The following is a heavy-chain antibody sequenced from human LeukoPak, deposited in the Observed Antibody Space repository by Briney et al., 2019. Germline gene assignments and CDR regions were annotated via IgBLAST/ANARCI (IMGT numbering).Heavy chain of an antibody. CDR2: SNNDGSTT. CDR1: RFTFSRSW. V-gene: IGHV3-74*01. CDR3: VRALASPDDY. J-gene: IGHJ4*02. Sequence: GGSLRLSCAASRFTFSRSWMHWVRQAPGKGLVWVSRSNNDGSTTNYADSVKGRFTISRDNAKNTLYLQMNSLRGEDTAVYYCVRALASPDDYWGQGTLVTVSS.